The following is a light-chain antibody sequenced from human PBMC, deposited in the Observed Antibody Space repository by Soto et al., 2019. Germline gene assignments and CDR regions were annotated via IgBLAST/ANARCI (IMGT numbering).Light chain of an antibody. J-gene: IGLJ3*02. Sequence: QSVLTQPASVSGSPGQSITISCTGTSSDVGSYNLVSWYQQHPGKAPILMIYEVSKRPSGVSNRFSGSKSGNTASLTFSGLQAEDEADYYCCSYAGSSTLVFGGGTKLTVL. CDR1: SSDVGSYNL. CDR2: EVS. V-gene: IGLV2-23*02. CDR3: CSYAGSSTLV.